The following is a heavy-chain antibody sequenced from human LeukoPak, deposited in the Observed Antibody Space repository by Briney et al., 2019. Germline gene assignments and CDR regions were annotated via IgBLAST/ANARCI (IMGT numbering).Heavy chain of an antibody. CDR1: GGSISSSSYY. J-gene: IGHJ5*02. Sequence: SETLSLTCTVSGGSISSSSYYWGWIRQPPGKGLEWIGSIYYSGSTYYNPSLKSRVTISVDTSKNQFSLKLSPVTAADTAVYYCARSDYDFWSGYNNWFDPWGQGTLVTVSS. CDR3: ARSDYDFWSGYNNWFDP. D-gene: IGHD3-3*01. CDR2: IYYSGST. V-gene: IGHV4-39*01.